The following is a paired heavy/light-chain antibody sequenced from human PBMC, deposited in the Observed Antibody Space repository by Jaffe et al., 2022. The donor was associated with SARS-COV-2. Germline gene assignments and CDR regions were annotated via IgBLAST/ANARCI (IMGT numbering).Light chain of an antibody. CDR3: QQTDSFPYT. V-gene: IGKV1-12*01. CDR1: QGISSW. J-gene: IGKJ2*01. Sequence: DIQMTQSPSSVSASVGDRVTITCRASQGISSWLAWYQQKPGKAPKLLIYAAFSLQSGVPSRFSGSGSGTDFTLTISSLQPEDFATYYCQQTDSFPYTFGQGTKLEIK. CDR2: AAF.
Heavy chain of an antibody. CDR1: GFTFSSYA. CDR2: ISGSGGTT. J-gene: IGHJ3*01. Sequence: EVQLVESGGGLVQPGGSLRLSCTASGFTFSSYAMSWVRQAPGKGLEWVSSISGSGGTTYDADSVKGRFTISRDNSKNTLYLQMNSLRAVDTAVYYCAKDRVAMAANDAFDLWGQGTMVTVSS. CDR3: AKDRVAMAANDAFDL. V-gene: IGHV3-23*04. D-gene: IGHD2-21*02.